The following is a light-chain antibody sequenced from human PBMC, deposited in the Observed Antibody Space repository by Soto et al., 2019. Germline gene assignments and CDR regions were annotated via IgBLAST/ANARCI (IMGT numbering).Light chain of an antibody. CDR2: KAS. CDR3: QQYNSYPLT. Sequence: DIQMTHSPSTLSASVGDRVTITCRASQSISSWLAWYQQKTGKAPKLLIYKASSLESGVPSRFSGSGSGTEFTLTISSLQTDDFATYYCQQYNSYPLTFGQGTKVDIK. J-gene: IGKJ1*01. V-gene: IGKV1-5*03. CDR1: QSISSW.